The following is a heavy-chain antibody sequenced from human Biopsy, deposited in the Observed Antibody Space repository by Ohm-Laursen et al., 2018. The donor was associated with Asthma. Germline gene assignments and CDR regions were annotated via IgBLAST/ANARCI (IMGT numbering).Heavy chain of an antibody. D-gene: IGHD1-26*01. V-gene: IGHV3-30*18. CDR2: ISFDGTNR. CDR3: AKEVFPGWELRRGPDS. Sequence: SLRLSCSASGFSFSNYGMHWVRQAPGKGLDWVAVISFDGTNRSYTDSVKGRFTISRDNSRNTLHLEMNSLRAEDTAVYFCAKEVFPGWELRRGPDSWGQGTLVTVSS. J-gene: IGHJ4*02. CDR1: GFSFSNYG.